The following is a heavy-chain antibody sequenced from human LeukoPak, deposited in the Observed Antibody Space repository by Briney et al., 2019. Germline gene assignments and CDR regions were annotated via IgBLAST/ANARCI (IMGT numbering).Heavy chain of an antibody. V-gene: IGHV1-2*06. D-gene: IGHD3-10*01. Sequence: ASVKVSCKASGYTFTAYYIHWVRQAPGQGLEWMGRINPNSGGTNYAQKFQGRVTMTRDTSISTAYMELSRLTSDDTAVYYCAREPMVRDFNWFDPWGQGTLVTVSS. CDR1: GYTFTAYY. CDR2: INPNSGGT. CDR3: AREPMVRDFNWFDP. J-gene: IGHJ5*02.